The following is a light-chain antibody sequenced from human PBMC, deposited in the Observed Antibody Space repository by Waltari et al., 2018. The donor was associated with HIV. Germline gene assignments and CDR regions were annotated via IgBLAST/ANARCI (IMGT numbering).Light chain of an antibody. J-gene: IGLJ2*01. V-gene: IGLV1-44*01. Sequence: QSVLAQPPSVSGTPGQRVTISCSGTTSNIGTNVVNWYQQVPGTAPQPLISSNNQRPSGVPDLFSGFKSGTSASLAINGLQSEDEADYYWATWDDTPTGHVLFGGGTKVTVL. CDR1: TSNIGTNV. CDR3: ATWDDTPTGHVL. CDR2: SNN.